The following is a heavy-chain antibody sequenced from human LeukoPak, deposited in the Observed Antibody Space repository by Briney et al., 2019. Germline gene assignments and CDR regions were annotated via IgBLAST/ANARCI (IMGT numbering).Heavy chain of an antibody. J-gene: IGHJ6*04. CDR2: ISYDGSNK. V-gene: IGHV3-30*03. CDR3: VRGALTKIWGRKKGTDV. D-gene: IGHD3-16*01. Sequence: GGSLRLSCAASGFTFSSYGMHWVRQAPGKGLEWVAVISYDGSNKYYADSVKGRFTISRDNSKNTLYLQMNSLRAEDTAVYYCVRGALTKIWGRKKGTDVWGRGTTVTVSS. CDR1: GFTFSSYG.